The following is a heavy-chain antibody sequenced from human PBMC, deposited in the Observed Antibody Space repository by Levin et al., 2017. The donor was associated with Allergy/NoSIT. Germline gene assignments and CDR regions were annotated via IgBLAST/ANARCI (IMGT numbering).Heavy chain of an antibody. D-gene: IGHD2-15*01. V-gene: IGHV1-2*02. CDR2: INPNSGGT. Sequence: ASVKVSCKASGYTFTGYYMHWVRQAPGQGLEWMGWINPNSGGTNYAQKFQGRVTMTRDTSISTAYMELSRLRSDDTAVYYCARVVPAARGYCSGGSCPGTMDVWGKGTTVTVSS. CDR1: GYTFTGYY. CDR3: ARVVPAARGYCSGGSCPGTMDV. J-gene: IGHJ6*04.